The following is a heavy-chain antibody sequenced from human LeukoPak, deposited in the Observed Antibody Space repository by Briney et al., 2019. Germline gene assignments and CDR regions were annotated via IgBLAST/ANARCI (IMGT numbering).Heavy chain of an antibody. CDR3: VRDLETTGTTSFFDY. CDR2: INTDGSYT. CDR1: GFTFSSYW. J-gene: IGHJ4*02. V-gene: IGHV3-74*01. Sequence: GGSLRLSCAASGFTFSSYWMYWVRQAPGEGLVWVSRINTDGSYTSHADSVKGRFTISRDNAKNTLYLQMNSLRADDTAVYYCVRDLETTGTTSFFDYWGQGTLVTASS. D-gene: IGHD1-1*01.